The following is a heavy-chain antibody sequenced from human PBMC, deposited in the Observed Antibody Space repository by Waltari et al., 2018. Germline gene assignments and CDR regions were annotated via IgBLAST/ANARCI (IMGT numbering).Heavy chain of an antibody. J-gene: IGHJ3*02. CDR2: ISSSSSYI. CDR3: ARDLSVDYGGNSAEDAFDI. D-gene: IGHD4-17*01. CDR1: GFTFSSYS. Sequence: EVQLVESGGGLVKPGGSLRLSCAASGFTFSSYSMNWVRQAPGKGLEWVSSISSSSSYIYYADSVKGRFTISRDNAKNSLYLQMNSLRAEDTAVYYCARDLSVDYGGNSAEDAFDIWGQGTMVTVSS. V-gene: IGHV3-21*01.